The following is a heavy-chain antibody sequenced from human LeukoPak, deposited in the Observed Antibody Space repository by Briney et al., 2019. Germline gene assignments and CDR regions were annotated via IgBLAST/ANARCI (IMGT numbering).Heavy chain of an antibody. V-gene: IGHV1-69*04. D-gene: IGHD3-9*01. CDR3: ARGGYDILTGHRDWFDP. J-gene: IGHJ5*02. CDR2: IIPILGIA. CDR1: GGTFSSYA. Sequence: GSSVKVSCKASGGTFSSYAISWVRQAPGQGLEWMGRIIPILGIANYAQKFQGRVTITADKSTSTAYVELSSLRSEDTAVYYCARGGYDILTGHRDWFDPWGRGTLVTVSS.